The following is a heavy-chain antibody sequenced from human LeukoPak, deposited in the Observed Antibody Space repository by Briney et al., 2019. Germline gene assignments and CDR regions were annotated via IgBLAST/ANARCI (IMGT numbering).Heavy chain of an antibody. J-gene: IGHJ4*02. CDR1: GFTVSSYA. CDR3: AGGEILTGHYTFDY. CDR2: ISGSGGST. Sequence: GGSLRLSCAASGFTVSSYAMSWVRQAPGKGLEWVSSISGSGGSTYYADSVRGRFTISRDNSKNTLYLQMNSLRAEDTAVYYCAGGEILTGHYTFDYWGQGTLVTVSS. V-gene: IGHV3-23*01. D-gene: IGHD3-9*01.